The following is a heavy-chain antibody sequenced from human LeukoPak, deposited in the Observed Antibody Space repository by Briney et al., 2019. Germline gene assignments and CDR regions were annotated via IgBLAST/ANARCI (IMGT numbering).Heavy chain of an antibody. J-gene: IGHJ6*03. CDR1: GGTFSSYA. Sequence: ASVKVSCKASGGTFSSYAISWVRQDPGQGLEWMGGIIPIFGTANYAQKFQGRVTITADESPGPAYMELSSLRSEDTAVYYCARTTVTPPYYYYYYMDVWGKGTTVTVSS. V-gene: IGHV1-69*13. CDR3: ARTTVTPPYYYYYYMDV. CDR2: IIPIFGTA. D-gene: IGHD4-17*01.